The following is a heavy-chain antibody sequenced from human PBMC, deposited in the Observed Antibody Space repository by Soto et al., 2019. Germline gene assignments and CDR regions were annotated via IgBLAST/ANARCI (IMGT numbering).Heavy chain of an antibody. CDR3: VSLGGELRYRDFDR. D-gene: IGHD1-26*01. J-gene: IGHJ3*02. CDR2: IYPGDSDT. Sequence: GASLKISCQGSGYSFTSYWIGWVRQMPGKGLEWMGIIYPGDSDTRYSPSFQGQVTVSADKSVSTAYLQWSSLKASDTAMDYCVSLGGELRYRDFDRWGKVRKVT. V-gene: IGHV5-51*01. CDR1: GYSFTSYW.